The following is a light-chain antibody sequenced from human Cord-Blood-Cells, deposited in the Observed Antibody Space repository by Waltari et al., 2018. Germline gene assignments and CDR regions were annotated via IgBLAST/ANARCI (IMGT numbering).Light chain of an antibody. V-gene: IGKV3-11*01. CDR2: DAS. CDR1: QSVSSY. J-gene: IGKJ5*01. Sequence: EIVLTQSPATLFLSPGERATLSCRASQSVSSYLAWYQQTPGQAPRLLIYDASNRATGIPARFSGSGSGTDFTLTISSLEPEDFAVYYCQQRSNWPPITFGQGTRLEIK. CDR3: QQRSNWPPIT.